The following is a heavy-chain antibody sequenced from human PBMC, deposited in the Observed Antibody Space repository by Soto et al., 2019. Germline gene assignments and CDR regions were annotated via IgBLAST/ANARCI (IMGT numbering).Heavy chain of an antibody. J-gene: IGHJ4*02. V-gene: IGHV2-5*02. CDR2: IFWDYDK. CDR1: VFSRSTRGLG. Sequence: QITLKESGPTLAKPTQTLTLSGAFSVFSRSTRGLGVGWIRQPPGKSLKWLALIFWDYDKWYSLSLRSRLTITEDTSKNQVVLTTTIMDPVDTATYYCAHRSRGYAYYFDQWGQGTLVTVSS. D-gene: IGHD5-12*01. CDR3: AHRSRGYAYYFDQ.